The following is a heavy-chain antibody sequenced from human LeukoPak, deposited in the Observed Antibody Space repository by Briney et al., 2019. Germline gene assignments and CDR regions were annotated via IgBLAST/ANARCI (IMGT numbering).Heavy chain of an antibody. CDR3: TTEGQLPPLDY. CDR2: IYSGGST. CDR1: GFTVSNNY. V-gene: IGHV3-53*01. D-gene: IGHD2-2*01. Sequence: GGSLRLSCAASGFTVSNNYMSWVRQAPGKGLEWVSVIYSGGSTYYADSVKGRFTISRDNSKNTLYLQMNSLKTEDTAVYYCTTEGQLPPLDYWGQGTLVTVSS. J-gene: IGHJ4*02.